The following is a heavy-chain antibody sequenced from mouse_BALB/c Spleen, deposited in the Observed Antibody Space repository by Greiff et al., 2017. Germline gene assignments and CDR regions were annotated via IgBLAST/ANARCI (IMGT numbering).Heavy chain of an antibody. J-gene: IGHJ4*01. V-gene: IGHV5-6*01. D-gene: IGHD1-1*01. CDR2: ISSGGSYT. CDR3: ARHGTLLYYAMDY. Sequence: EVHLVESGGDLVKPGGSLKLSCAASGFTFSSYGMSWVRQTPDKRLEWVATISSGGSYTYYPDSVKGRFTISRDNAKNTLYLQMSSLKSEDTAMYYCARHGTLLYYAMDYWGQGTSVTVSS. CDR1: GFTFSSYG.